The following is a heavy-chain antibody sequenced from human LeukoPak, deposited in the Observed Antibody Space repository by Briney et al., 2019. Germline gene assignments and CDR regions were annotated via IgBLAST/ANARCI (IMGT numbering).Heavy chain of an antibody. Sequence: GASVKVFCKASGYTFTSYYMHWVRQAPGQGLEWMGIINPSGGSTSYAQKFQGRVTMTRDTSTSTVYMELSGLRSEDTAVYYCAREAISDALDIWGQGTMVTVSS. CDR3: AREAISDALDI. CDR1: GYTFTSYY. D-gene: IGHD3-9*01. J-gene: IGHJ3*02. CDR2: INPSGGST. V-gene: IGHV1-46*01.